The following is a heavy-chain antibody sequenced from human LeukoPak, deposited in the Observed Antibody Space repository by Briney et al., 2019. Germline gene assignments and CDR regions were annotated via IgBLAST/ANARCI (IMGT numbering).Heavy chain of an antibody. CDR2: IIPIFGTA. CDR1: GGTFSSYA. Sequence: ASVKVSCTASGGTFSSYAISWVRQAPGQGLEWMGGIIPIFGTANYAQKFQGRVTITADESTSTAYMELSSLRSEDTAVYYCASGLYCGGDCFRANAFDIWGQGTMVTVSS. CDR3: ASGLYCGGDCFRANAFDI. D-gene: IGHD2-21*02. V-gene: IGHV1-69*13. J-gene: IGHJ3*02.